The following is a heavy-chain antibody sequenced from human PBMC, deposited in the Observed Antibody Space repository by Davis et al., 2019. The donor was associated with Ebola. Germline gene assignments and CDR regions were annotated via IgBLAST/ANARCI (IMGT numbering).Heavy chain of an antibody. Sequence: GGSLRLSCAASGFTVRSNDMSWVRQAPGKGLEWVSIIYGGGNTYYIDSVKGRFTVSRDSSKNTLYLQMDSLRAEDTAVYYCARAQSGSSYKLDYWGRGTLVTVSS. J-gene: IGHJ4*02. CDR3: ARAQSGSSYKLDY. D-gene: IGHD3-22*01. V-gene: IGHV3-53*01. CDR1: GFTVRSND. CDR2: IYGGGNT.